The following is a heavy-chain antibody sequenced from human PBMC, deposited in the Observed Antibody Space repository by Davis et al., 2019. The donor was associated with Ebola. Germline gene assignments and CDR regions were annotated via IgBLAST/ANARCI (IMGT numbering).Heavy chain of an antibody. V-gene: IGHV3-30-3*02. D-gene: IGHD3-22*01. CDR3: AKSGGSYETNGYFDY. Sequence: GGSLRLSCAVSGFTFSSYAMHWVRQAPGKGLEWVAVISYDGSNKYYADSVKGRFTISRDKSKNTLYLQMNGLRAEDTATYYCAKSGGSYETNGYFDYWGQGTLVTVSS. CDR1: GFTFSSYA. CDR2: ISYDGSNK. J-gene: IGHJ4*02.